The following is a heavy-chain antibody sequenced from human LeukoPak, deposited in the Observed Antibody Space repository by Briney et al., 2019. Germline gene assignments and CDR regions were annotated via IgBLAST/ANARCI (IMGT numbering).Heavy chain of an antibody. D-gene: IGHD5-18*01. J-gene: IGHJ3*02. Sequence: GGSLRLSYAASGFTFSSYAMSWVRQAPGKGLEWVSAISGSGGSTYYADSVKGRFTISRDNSKDTLYLQMNSLRAEDTAVYYCAKGRLMQLRVDAFDIWGQGTMVNVSS. CDR2: ISGSGGST. CDR1: GFTFSSYA. V-gene: IGHV3-23*01. CDR3: AKGRLMQLRVDAFDI.